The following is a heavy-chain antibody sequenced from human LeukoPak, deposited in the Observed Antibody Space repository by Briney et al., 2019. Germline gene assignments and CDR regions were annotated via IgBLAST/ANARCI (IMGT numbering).Heavy chain of an antibody. J-gene: IGHJ4*02. Sequence: GGSLRLSCVASEFTFSNYVMSWVRQAPGKGLEWVSYISSSGSTIYYADSVKGRFTISRDNAKNSLYLQMNSLRAEDTAVYYCARDSLARPLGYWGQGTLVTVSS. D-gene: IGHD6-6*01. CDR1: EFTFSNYV. CDR2: ISSSGSTI. CDR3: ARDSLARPLGY. V-gene: IGHV3-11*01.